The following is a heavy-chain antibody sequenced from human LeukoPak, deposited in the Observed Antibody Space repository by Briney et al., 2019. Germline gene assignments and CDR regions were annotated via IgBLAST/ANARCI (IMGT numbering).Heavy chain of an antibody. D-gene: IGHD3-22*01. V-gene: IGHV3-20*04. CDR3: ARDRSITMIVKYAFDI. CDR1: GFTFDDYG. Sequence: GGSLRLSCAASGFTFDDYGMSWVRQAPGKGLEWVSGINWNGGSTGYADSVKGRFTISRYNAKNSLYLQMNSLRAEDTALYYCARDRSITMIVKYAFDIWGQGTMVTVSS. CDR2: INWNGGST. J-gene: IGHJ3*02.